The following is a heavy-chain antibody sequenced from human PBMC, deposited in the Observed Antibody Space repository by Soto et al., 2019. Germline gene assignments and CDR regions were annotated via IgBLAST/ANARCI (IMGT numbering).Heavy chain of an antibody. CDR2: ISPYNGNT. Sequence: QVQLVQSGAEVKKPGASVKVSCKASGYTFTSYGISWVRQAPGQGLEWMGWISPYNGNTNYAQKLQGRVTMTTDTSTGTAYMRLRSLRSAATAVYYCARDEAAHTFDPWGQGILVTVSS. V-gene: IGHV1-18*01. CDR3: ARDEAAHTFDP. CDR1: GYTFTSYG. J-gene: IGHJ5*02. D-gene: IGHD6-13*01.